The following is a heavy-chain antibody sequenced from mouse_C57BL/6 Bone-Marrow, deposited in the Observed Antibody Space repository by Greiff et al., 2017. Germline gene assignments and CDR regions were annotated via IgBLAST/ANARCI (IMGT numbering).Heavy chain of an antibody. V-gene: IGHV1-61*01. D-gene: IGHD3-2*02. J-gene: IGHJ4*01. CDR2: IYPSDSET. CDR1: GYTFTSYW. Sequence: VKLQQPGAELVRPGSSVKLSCKASGYTFTSYWMDWVKQRPGQGLEWIGNIYPSDSETHYNQKFKDKATLTVDKSSSTAYMQLSSLTSEDSAVYYCARSGAQAPYYYAMDYWGQGTSVTVSS. CDR3: ARSGAQAPYYYAMDY.